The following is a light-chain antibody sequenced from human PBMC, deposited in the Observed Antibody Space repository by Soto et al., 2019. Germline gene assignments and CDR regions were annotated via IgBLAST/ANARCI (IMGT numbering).Light chain of an antibody. CDR2: SNN. V-gene: IGLV1-47*02. J-gene: IGLJ1*01. CDR1: SSNIGSNY. CDR3: AAWDDSLSGQV. Sequence: QSVLTQPPSASGTPGHRVTISCSGSSSNIGSNYVYWYQQLPGTAPKLLIYSNNQRPSGVPDRFSGSKSGTSASLAISGLRSEDEADYYCAAWDDSLSGQVFGTGTKLPVL.